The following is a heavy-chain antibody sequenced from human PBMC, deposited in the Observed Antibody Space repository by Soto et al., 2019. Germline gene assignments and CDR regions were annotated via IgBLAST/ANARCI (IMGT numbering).Heavy chain of an antibody. D-gene: IGHD3-10*01. CDR2: IYSGGAT. Sequence: EVQLVDSGGGLIQPGGSLRLSCAASGFSVSSSHMIWVRQAPGKGLEWVSVIYSGGATYYAVSVKGRFTISRDRSKHTVYLQMDGLRPEDTAVYHCAKLGPYGSESYSFRYNWIDPWGQGTLVTVSS. J-gene: IGHJ5*02. CDR1: GFSVSSSH. CDR3: AKLGPYGSESYSFRYNWIDP. V-gene: IGHV3-53*01.